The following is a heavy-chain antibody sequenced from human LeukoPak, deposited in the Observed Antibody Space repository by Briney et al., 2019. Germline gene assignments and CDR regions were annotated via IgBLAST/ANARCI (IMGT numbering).Heavy chain of an antibody. D-gene: IGHD3-10*01. CDR2: MYGSGSN. CDR3: ARGIGSGKDYFDL. J-gene: IGHJ4*02. V-gene: IGHV4-4*07. Sequence: PSETLSLTCTVSGGSISTYYWSWIRQPAGTGLEWIGRMYGSGSNNYNPSLKSRVIMSVDTSKNQISLNLTSVTAADTAVYYCARGIGSGKDYFDLWGQGTLVTVSS. CDR1: GGSISTYY.